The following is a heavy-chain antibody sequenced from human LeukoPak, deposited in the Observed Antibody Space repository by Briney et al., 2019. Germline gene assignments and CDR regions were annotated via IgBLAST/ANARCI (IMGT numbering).Heavy chain of an antibody. CDR1: GYTFTSYD. D-gene: IGHD1-26*01. Sequence: TSVKVSCKASGYTFTSYDINWVRQATGQGLEWMGWMNPNSGNTGYAQKFQGRVTMTRNTSISTAYMELSSLRSEDTAVYYCARASGSYPPYYYYGMDVWGQGTTVTVSS. CDR2: MNPNSGNT. V-gene: IGHV1-8*01. J-gene: IGHJ6*02. CDR3: ARASGSYPPYYYYGMDV.